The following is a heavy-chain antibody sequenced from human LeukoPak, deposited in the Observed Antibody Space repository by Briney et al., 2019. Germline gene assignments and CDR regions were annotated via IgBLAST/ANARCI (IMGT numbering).Heavy chain of an antibody. Sequence: SVKVSCKASGGTFSSYAISWVRQAPGQGLEWMGGIIPIFGTANYAQKFQGRVTITADESTSTAYMELSSLRSEDTAVYYCARSNFVYGDYVQYWYFDLWGRGTLVTVSS. V-gene: IGHV1-69*01. CDR3: ARSNFVYGDYVQYWYFDL. CDR2: IIPIFGTA. J-gene: IGHJ2*01. D-gene: IGHD4-17*01. CDR1: GGTFSSYA.